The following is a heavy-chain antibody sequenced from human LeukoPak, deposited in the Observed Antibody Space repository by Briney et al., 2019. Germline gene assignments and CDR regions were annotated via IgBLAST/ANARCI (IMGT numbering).Heavy chain of an antibody. Sequence: GASVKVSCKASGYTFTSYYMHWVRQAPGQGLEWMGIINPSGGSTSYAQKFQGRVTMTRDTSTSTVYMELSSLRSEDTAVYYCAREEYGALEGRGYGMDVWGQGTTVTVSS. V-gene: IGHV1-46*01. D-gene: IGHD4-17*01. CDR1: GYTFTSYY. CDR3: AREEYGALEGRGYGMDV. J-gene: IGHJ6*02. CDR2: INPSGGST.